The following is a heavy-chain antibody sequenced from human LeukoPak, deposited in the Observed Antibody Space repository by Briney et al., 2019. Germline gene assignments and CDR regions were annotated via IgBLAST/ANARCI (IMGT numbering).Heavy chain of an antibody. CDR3: ALIAVAEGVDY. V-gene: IGHV3-30*03. D-gene: IGHD6-19*01. Sequence: PGGSLRLSCAASGFTFSSYGMHWVRQAPGKGLEWVAVISYDGSNKYYADSVKGRFTISRDNSKNTLYLQMNSLRAEDTAVYYCALIAVAEGVDYWGQGTLVTVSS. J-gene: IGHJ4*02. CDR1: GFTFSSYG. CDR2: ISYDGSNK.